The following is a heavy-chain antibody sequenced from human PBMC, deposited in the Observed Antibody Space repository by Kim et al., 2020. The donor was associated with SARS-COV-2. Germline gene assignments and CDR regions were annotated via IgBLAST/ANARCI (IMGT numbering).Heavy chain of an antibody. D-gene: IGHD6-19*01. Sequence: ADSVKGRFTISRNEAKNTLYLQMNSRRVEEAAVYYCARGPRTGVAGTGWGQGTLVTVSS. J-gene: IGHJ4*02. CDR3: ARGPRTGVAGTG. V-gene: IGHV3-74*01.